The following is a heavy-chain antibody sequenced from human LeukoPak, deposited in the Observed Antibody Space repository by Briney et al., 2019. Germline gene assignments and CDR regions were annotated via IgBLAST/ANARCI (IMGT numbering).Heavy chain of an antibody. CDR1: GFTFSSYA. CDR3: TTEYRTTVTTG. D-gene: IGHD4-11*01. J-gene: IGHJ4*02. Sequence: PGGSLRLSCAASGFTFSSYAMSWVRQAPGKGLEWVGRIKSKTDGGTTDYAAPVEGRFTISRDDSKNTLYLQMNSLKTEDTAVYYCTTEYRTTVTTGWGQGTLVTVSS. CDR2: IKSKTDGGTT. V-gene: IGHV3-15*01.